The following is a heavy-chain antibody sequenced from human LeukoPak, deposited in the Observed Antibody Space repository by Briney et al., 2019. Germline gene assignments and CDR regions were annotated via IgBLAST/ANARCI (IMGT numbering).Heavy chain of an antibody. CDR1: GGFFSVYY. Sequence: SETVSLTRGVYGGFFSVYYWSWIRHTPGRGLEWSGEINHSESTNYNPSLKSRVTISVDTSKNKSYLKLSSVPAADTAVYYCARGTVTTFQNSFWFDPWGQGTLVTVSS. D-gene: IGHD4-17*01. CDR3: ARGTVTTFQNSFWFDP. V-gene: IGHV4-34*01. CDR2: INHSEST. J-gene: IGHJ5*02.